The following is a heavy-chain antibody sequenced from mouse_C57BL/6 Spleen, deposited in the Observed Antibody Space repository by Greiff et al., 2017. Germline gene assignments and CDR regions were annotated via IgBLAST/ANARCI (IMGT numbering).Heavy chain of an antibody. CDR1: GYTFTSYW. Sequence: QVQLQQPGAELVRPGSSVKLSCKASGYTFTSYWMHWVKQRPIQGLEWIGNIDPSDSETNYNQKFKDKATLTVDKSSSTAYMQLSSLTSEDSAVYYCARGGYDVWFAYWGQGTLVTVSA. J-gene: IGHJ3*01. D-gene: IGHD2-2*01. CDR2: IDPSDSET. CDR3: ARGGYDVWFAY. V-gene: IGHV1-52*01.